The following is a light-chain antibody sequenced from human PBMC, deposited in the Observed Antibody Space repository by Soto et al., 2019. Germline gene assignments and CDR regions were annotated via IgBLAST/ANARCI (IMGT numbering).Light chain of an antibody. V-gene: IGKV3-20*01. CDR2: GAS. J-gene: IGKJ2*01. CDR1: QSVSSSY. CDR3: QEYDSSPPYT. Sequence: EIVLTQSPGTLSLSPGERATLSCRASQSVSSSYLAWYQQKPDQAPRLLIYGASSRATGIPDRFSGSGSGTDFTLTISRLEPEDFAVYYCQEYDSSPPYTFGQGTKLEIK.